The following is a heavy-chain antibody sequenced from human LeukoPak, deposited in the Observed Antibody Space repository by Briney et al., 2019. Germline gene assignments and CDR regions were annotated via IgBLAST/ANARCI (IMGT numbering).Heavy chain of an antibody. Sequence: GGSLRLSCAASGFTFSSYAMSWVRQAPGKGLEWVSSISGTGGSTYYADSVKGRFTISRDNSKNTVYLQMNSLRAEDTAVYYCAKSATTVTSNFDYWGQGTLVTVSS. V-gene: IGHV3-23*01. CDR1: GFTFSSYA. D-gene: IGHD4-17*01. CDR3: AKSATTVTSNFDY. J-gene: IGHJ4*02. CDR2: ISGTGGST.